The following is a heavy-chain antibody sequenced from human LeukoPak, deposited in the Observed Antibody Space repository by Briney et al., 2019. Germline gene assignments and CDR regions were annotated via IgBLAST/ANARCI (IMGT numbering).Heavy chain of an antibody. D-gene: IGHD3-22*01. CDR2: INPNSGGT. CDR1: GYTFTGYY. J-gene: IGHJ5*02. CDR3: ARDPDTPLSNDSSVP. Sequence: ASVKVSCKASGYTFTGYYMHWVRQAPGQGLEWMGWINPNSGGTNYAQKFQGRVIMTRDTSISTAYMELSRLRSDDTAVYYCARDPDTPLSNDSSVPWGQGTLVTVSS. V-gene: IGHV1-2*02.